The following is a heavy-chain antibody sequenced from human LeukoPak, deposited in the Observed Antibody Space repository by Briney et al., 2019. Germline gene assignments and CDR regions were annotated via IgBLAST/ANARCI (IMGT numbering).Heavy chain of an antibody. Sequence: GGSLRLSCAASGFTFSSSGMSWVRQAPGRGLEWVSTMSASGGSTYYTDSVKGRFTISRDNSKNTLYLQMNSLRVDDTAVYYCAKMGPDCRGMTCLRRYFDSWGQGTLVTVSS. D-gene: IGHD2-15*01. CDR1: GFTFSSSG. CDR3: AKMGPDCRGMTCLRRYFDS. CDR2: MSASGGST. V-gene: IGHV3-23*01. J-gene: IGHJ4*02.